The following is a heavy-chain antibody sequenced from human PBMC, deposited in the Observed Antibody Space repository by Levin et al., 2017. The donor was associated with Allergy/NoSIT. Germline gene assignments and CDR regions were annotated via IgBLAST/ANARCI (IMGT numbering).Heavy chain of an antibody. V-gene: IGHV3-48*03. D-gene: IGHD3-3*01. CDR2: ISSSGSTI. Sequence: GESLKISCAASGFTFSSYEMNGVRQAPGKGLEWVSYISSSGSTIYYADSVKGRFTISRDNAKNSLYLQMNSLRAEDTAVYYCARQLGNFWSGYNYFDYWGQGTLVTVSS. CDR1: GFTFSSYE. J-gene: IGHJ4*02. CDR3: ARQLGNFWSGYNYFDY.